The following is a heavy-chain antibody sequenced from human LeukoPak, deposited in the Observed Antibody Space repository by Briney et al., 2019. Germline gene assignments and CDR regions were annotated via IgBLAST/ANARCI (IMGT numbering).Heavy chain of an antibody. V-gene: IGHV3-7*01. CDR2: IKQDGSEK. CDR3: ARQETDVLRFLEWLGGDYYYGMDV. CDR1: GFTFSSYW. D-gene: IGHD3-3*01. Sequence: PGGSLRLSCAASGFTFSSYWMSWVRQAPGKGLEWVANIKQDGSEKYYVDSVKGRFTISRDNAKSSLYLQMNSLRAEDTAVYYCARQETDVLRFLEWLGGDYYYGMDVWGQGTTVTVSS. J-gene: IGHJ6*02.